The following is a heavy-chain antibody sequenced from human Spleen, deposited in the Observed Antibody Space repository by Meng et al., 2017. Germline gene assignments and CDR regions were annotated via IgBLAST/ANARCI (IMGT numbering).Heavy chain of an antibody. D-gene: IGHD2-15*01. Sequence: SETLSLTCTVSGGSVSSGSYYWSWIRQPPGKGLEWMGYIYYSGSTNYNPSFKSRVTTSVDTSKNQFSLKLSSVTAADTAVYYCVRDLEVALEYWGQGILVTVSS. J-gene: IGHJ4*02. V-gene: IGHV4-61*01. CDR2: IYYSGST. CDR3: VRDLEVALEY. CDR1: GGSVSSGSYY.